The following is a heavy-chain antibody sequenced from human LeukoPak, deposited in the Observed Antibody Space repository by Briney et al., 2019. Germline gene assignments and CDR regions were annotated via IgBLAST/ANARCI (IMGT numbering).Heavy chain of an antibody. CDR3: ARASCGGNCFDY. V-gene: IGHV3-21*01. CDR2: ISSSSSYI. J-gene: IGHJ4*02. CDR1: GFTFSSYS. D-gene: IGHD2-21*01. Sequence: GGSLRLSCAASGFTFSSYSMNWVRQAPGKGLEWVSSISSSSSYIYYADSVKGRFTISRDNAKNSLYLQMNSLRAEDTAVYYCARASCGGNCFDYWGQGTLVTVSS.